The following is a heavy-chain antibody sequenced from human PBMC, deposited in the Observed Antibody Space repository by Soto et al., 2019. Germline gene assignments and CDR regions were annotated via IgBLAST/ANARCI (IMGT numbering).Heavy chain of an antibody. CDR2: IYHSGST. CDR1: GGSISSSNW. D-gene: IGHD3-3*01. CDR3: AILLRSTYGMDV. V-gene: IGHV4-4*02. J-gene: IGHJ6*02. Sequence: QVQLQEWGPGLVKPSGTLSLTCAVSGGSISSSNWWTWVRQPPGKGLEWIGEIYHSGSTNYNPSLKSRVTISVDKAKNQFSLKVTSVTAADTAVYYCAILLRSTYGMDVWGQGTTVTVSS.